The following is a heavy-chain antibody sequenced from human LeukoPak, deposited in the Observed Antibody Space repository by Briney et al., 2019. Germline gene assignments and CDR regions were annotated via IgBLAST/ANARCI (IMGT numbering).Heavy chain of an antibody. Sequence: PSETLSLTCTVSGGPISDYYWTWIRQPPGKGLEWIGHIFYSGSTNYNPSLKGRVTISVDTSKNQFSLRLSFVTAADTAVYYCARRGYASGSFGYWGQGTLVTVSS. CDR1: GGPISDYY. CDR2: IFYSGST. V-gene: IGHV4-59*12. J-gene: IGHJ4*02. D-gene: IGHD3-10*01. CDR3: ARRGYASGSFGY.